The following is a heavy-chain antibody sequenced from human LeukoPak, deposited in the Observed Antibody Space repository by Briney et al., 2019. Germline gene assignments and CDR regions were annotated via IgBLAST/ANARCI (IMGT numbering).Heavy chain of an antibody. D-gene: IGHD4-17*01. J-gene: IGHJ6*03. CDR2: ISSSSSTI. Sequence: GGSLRLSCAASGFTFSSYSMNWVRQAPGKGLEWVSYISSSSSTIYYADSVKGRFTISRDNAKNSLYLQMNSLRAEDTAVYYCARVMTTVTTVKGSGTYYYYYYMDIWGKGTTVTVSS. CDR1: GFTFSSYS. V-gene: IGHV3-48*01. CDR3: ARVMTTVTTVKGSGTYYYYYYMDI.